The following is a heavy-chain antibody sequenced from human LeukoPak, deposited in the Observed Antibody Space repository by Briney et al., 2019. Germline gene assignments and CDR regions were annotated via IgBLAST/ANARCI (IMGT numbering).Heavy chain of an antibody. CDR2: IRYDGSNK. D-gene: IGHD6-13*01. CDR3: ARAAYSSTWYSRYFDL. J-gene: IGHJ2*01. V-gene: IGHV3-30*02. Sequence: GGSLRLSCAASGFTFSSYGMHWVRQAPGKGLEWVAFIRYDGSNKYYADSVKGRFTISRDNSKNTLYLQMNSLRAGDTAVYYCARAAYSSTWYSRYFDLWGRGTLVTVSS. CDR1: GFTFSSYG.